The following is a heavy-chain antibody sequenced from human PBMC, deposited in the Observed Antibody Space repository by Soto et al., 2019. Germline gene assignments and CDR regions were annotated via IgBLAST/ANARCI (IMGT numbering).Heavy chain of an antibody. CDR1: GFTFSIYA. D-gene: IGHD2-21*01. J-gene: IGHJ4*02. CDR3: VKDATGGGWLSDY. Sequence: GGSLRLSCAASGFTFSIYAMSWVRQAPGMGLEWVSTIGAGGGGTSYADFVRGRFTISRDNSKNTLYLQMNSLRAEDTAVYYCVKDATGGGWLSDYWGLGTWVTVSS. CDR2: IGAGGGGT. V-gene: IGHV3-23*01.